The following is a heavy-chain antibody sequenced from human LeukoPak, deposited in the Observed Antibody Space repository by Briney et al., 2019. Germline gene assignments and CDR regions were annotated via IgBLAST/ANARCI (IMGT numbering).Heavy chain of an antibody. J-gene: IGHJ4*02. CDR2: IFSSGTI. D-gene: IGHD5-18*01. V-gene: IGHV4-4*07. CDR1: GGSISGYY. Sequence: PSETLSLTCTVSGGSISGYYWSWIRQPAGKGLEWIGRIFSSGTINYNPSLKSRVTMSVDTSKNHFSLKLSSVTAADTAVYYCAKYIFGSDYFEYWGQGTLVTISS. CDR3: AKYIFGSDYFEY.